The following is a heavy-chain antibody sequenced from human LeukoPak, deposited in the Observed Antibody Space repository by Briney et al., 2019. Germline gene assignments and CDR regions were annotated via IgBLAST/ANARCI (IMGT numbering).Heavy chain of an antibody. CDR1: GYSFTRYW. CDR2: IYPDDSDT. V-gene: IGHV5-51*01. CDR3: ARLYSITGFDY. D-gene: IGHD3-16*01. J-gene: IGHJ4*02. Sequence: GESLKISCKGSGYSFTRYWIGWVRQMPGKGLEWMGIIYPDDSDTRYSPSFQGQVTISADKSINTAYLQWSSLKASDTAMYYCARLYSITGFDYWGQGTLVTVSS.